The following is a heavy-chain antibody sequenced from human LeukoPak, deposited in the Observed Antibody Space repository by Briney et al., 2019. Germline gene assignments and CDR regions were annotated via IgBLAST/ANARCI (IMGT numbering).Heavy chain of an antibody. D-gene: IGHD6-13*01. Sequence: ASVKVSCKASGYTFTGYYMHWVRQAPGQGLEWMGWINPNSGGTNYAQKFQGRVTMTEDTSTDTAYMELSSLRSEDTAVYYCATTTDPVYSSSPLDYWGQGTLVTVSS. CDR1: GYTFTGYY. CDR2: INPNSGGT. V-gene: IGHV1-2*02. CDR3: ATTTDPVYSSSPLDY. J-gene: IGHJ4*02.